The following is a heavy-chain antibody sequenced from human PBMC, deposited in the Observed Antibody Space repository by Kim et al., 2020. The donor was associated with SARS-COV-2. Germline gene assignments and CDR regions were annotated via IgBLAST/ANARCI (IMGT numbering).Heavy chain of an antibody. J-gene: IGHJ4*02. V-gene: IGHV4-34*01. Sequence: NYNPSLKSRVTISVDTSKNQFSLKLSSVTAADTAVYYCARGATAGYYFDYWGQGTLVTVSS. CDR3: ARGATAGYYFDY. D-gene: IGHD2-21*02.